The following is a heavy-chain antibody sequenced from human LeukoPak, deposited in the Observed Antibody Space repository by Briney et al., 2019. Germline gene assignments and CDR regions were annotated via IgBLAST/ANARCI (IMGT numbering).Heavy chain of an antibody. Sequence: SETLSLTCTVSGGSISSYYWSWIRQPAGKVLEWIGRIYTSGSTNYNPSLKSRVTISVDTSKNQFSLKLSSVTAADTAVYYCARDEAIAVAGTGWFDPWGQGTLVTVSS. D-gene: IGHD6-19*01. J-gene: IGHJ5*02. CDR2: IYTSGST. CDR1: GGSISSYY. CDR3: ARDEAIAVAGTGWFDP. V-gene: IGHV4-4*07.